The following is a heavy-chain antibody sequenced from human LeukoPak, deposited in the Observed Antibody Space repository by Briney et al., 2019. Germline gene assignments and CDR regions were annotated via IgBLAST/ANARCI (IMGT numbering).Heavy chain of an antibody. CDR1: GGSISSHY. Sequence: PSETLSLTCTVSGGSISSHYWSWIRQPPGKGLEWIGYISYSGSTNYNPSLKSRVNISVDTSKSQFSLKLSSVTAADTAVYYCARDDYGDYFDYWGQGTLVTVSS. CDR2: ISYSGST. J-gene: IGHJ4*02. V-gene: IGHV4-59*08. CDR3: ARDDYGDYFDY. D-gene: IGHD4-17*01.